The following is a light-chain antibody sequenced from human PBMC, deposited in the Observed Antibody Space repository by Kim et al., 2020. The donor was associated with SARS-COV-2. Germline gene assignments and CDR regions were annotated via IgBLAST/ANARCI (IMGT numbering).Light chain of an antibody. Sequence: TLSFSPGERATLSCRASQSVINSLAWYQQKSGQVPRLLMYDASIRASGVPARFSGSGSGTDFTLIISSLEAEDFAVYFCQQRRDWPITFGQGTRLEIK. V-gene: IGKV3-11*01. CDR1: QSVINS. CDR2: DAS. CDR3: QQRRDWPIT. J-gene: IGKJ5*01.